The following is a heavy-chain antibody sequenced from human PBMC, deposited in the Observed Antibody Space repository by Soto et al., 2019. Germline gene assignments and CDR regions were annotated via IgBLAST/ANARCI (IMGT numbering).Heavy chain of an antibody. CDR2: ISAYNGNT. V-gene: IGHV1-18*01. CDR3: ARHLVPTFPIFEPDY. Sequence: QVQLVQSGAEVKKPGASVKVSCKASGYTFTSYGISWVRQAPGQGLEWMGWISAYNGNTNYAQKIQGRVTMTTDTSTRTAYRELRSLRSDDTAVYYCARHLVPTFPIFEPDYWGQGTLVTVSS. CDR1: GYTFTSYG. J-gene: IGHJ4*02. D-gene: IGHD3-3*01.